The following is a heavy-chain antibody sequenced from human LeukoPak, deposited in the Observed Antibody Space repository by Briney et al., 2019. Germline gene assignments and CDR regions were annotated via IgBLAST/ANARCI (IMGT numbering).Heavy chain of an antibody. D-gene: IGHD6-13*01. CDR1: GGSISSSSYY. CDR2: SYYSGST. Sequence: SETLSLTCTVSGGSISSSSYYWGWIRQPPGQGLEWVGSSYYSGSTYYNPSLKSRVTTSVDTSKNQFLLKLSPVTAAAAAAFFCAREAAGGVLVFSYNYMDVWGKGTTVTVSS. J-gene: IGHJ6*03. CDR3: AREAAGGVLVFSYNYMDV. V-gene: IGHV4-39*06.